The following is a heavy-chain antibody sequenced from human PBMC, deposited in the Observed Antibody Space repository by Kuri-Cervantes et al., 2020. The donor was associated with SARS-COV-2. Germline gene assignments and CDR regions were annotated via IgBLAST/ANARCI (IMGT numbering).Heavy chain of an antibody. J-gene: IGHJ4*02. Sequence: SETLSLTCTVSGGSISSGGYYWSWIRQHPGKGLEWIGYIYYSGSTYYNPSLKSRVTISVDTSKNQFSLKLSSVTVADTAVYYCAREVRIQLWFVDYWGQGTLVTVSS. CDR3: AREVRIQLWFVDY. D-gene: IGHD5-18*01. CDR1: GGSISSGGYY. CDR2: IYYSGST. V-gene: IGHV4-31*03.